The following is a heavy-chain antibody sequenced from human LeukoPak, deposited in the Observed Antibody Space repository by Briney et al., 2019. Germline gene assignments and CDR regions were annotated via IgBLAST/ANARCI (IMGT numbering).Heavy chain of an antibody. Sequence: ASVKVSCKVSGYTLTELSMHWVRQAPGKGLEWMGGFDPEDGETIYAQKFQGRVTMTEDTSTDTAYMELSSLRSEDTAVYYCATPPPRIVGAPPSYWGQGTLVTVSS. D-gene: IGHD1-26*01. V-gene: IGHV1-24*01. CDR2: FDPEDGET. CDR3: ATPPPRIVGAPPSY. CDR1: GYTLTELS. J-gene: IGHJ4*02.